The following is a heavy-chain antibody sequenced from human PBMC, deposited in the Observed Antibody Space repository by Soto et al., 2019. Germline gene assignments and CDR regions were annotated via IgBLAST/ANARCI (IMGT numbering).Heavy chain of an antibody. Sequence: PGESLKISCKCSGYSFTSYWIGWVRQMPGKGLEWMGIIYPGDSDTRYSPSFQGQVTISADKSISTAYLQWSSLKASDTAMYYCASQEMATKNVDAFDIWGQGTMVTVSS. J-gene: IGHJ3*02. D-gene: IGHD5-12*01. CDR2: IYPGDSDT. CDR1: GYSFTSYW. V-gene: IGHV5-51*01. CDR3: ASQEMATKNVDAFDI.